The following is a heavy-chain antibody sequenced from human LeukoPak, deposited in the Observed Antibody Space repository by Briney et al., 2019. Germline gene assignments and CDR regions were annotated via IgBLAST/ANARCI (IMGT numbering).Heavy chain of an antibody. CDR3: ATYYDSSGYPSGVGGMDV. Sequence: GESLKISCKGSGYSFTSYWIGWVRQMPGKGLEWLGIIYPGDSDTRYSPSFQGQVTISADKSISTAYLQWSSLKASDTAMYYCATYYDSSGYPSGVGGMDVWGQGITVTVSS. V-gene: IGHV5-51*01. CDR1: GYSFTSYW. CDR2: IYPGDSDT. J-gene: IGHJ6*02. D-gene: IGHD3-22*01.